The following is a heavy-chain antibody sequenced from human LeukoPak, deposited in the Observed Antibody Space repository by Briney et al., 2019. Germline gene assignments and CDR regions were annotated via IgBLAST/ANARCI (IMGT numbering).Heavy chain of an antibody. Sequence: GGSLRLSCAASGFIVSDNDIKWVRQAPGNGLEWVALISYDGSNKYYTDSVKGRFTISRDNSKNTLYLQMDSLRAEDTAVYYCAKDRGYSYGYFDYWGQGTPVTVSS. V-gene: IGHV3-30*18. CDR1: GFIVSDND. D-gene: IGHD5-18*01. CDR3: AKDRGYSYGYFDY. CDR2: ISYDGSNK. J-gene: IGHJ4*02.